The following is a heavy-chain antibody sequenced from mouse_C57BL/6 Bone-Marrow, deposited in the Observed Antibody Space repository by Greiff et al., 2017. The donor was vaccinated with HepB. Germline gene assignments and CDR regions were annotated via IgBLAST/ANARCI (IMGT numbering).Heavy chain of an antibody. J-gene: IGHJ4*01. CDR2: IHPSDSDT. CDR1: GYTFTSYW. Sequence: QVQLKQPGAELVKPGASVKVSCKASGYTFTSYWMHWVKQRPGQGLEWIGRIHPSDSDTNYNQKFKGKATLTVDKSSSTAYMQLSSLTSEDSAVYYCATYSNYPYYYAMDYWGQGTSVTVSS. D-gene: IGHD2-5*01. CDR3: ATYSNYPYYYAMDY. V-gene: IGHV1-74*01.